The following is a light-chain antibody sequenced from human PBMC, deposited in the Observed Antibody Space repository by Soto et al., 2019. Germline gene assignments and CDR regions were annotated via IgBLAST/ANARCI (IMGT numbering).Light chain of an antibody. CDR3: QQRTNGYT. J-gene: IGKJ2*01. CDR2: DAS. CDR1: QSVSSY. V-gene: IGKV3-11*01. Sequence: EIVLTQSPATLSLSPGERATLSCRASQSVSSYLAWYQQNPGQAPGLLIYDASNRATGVPARFSGSGSGTDFSLTISTLEPEDFAVYYCQQRTNGYTFGQGTKLEIK.